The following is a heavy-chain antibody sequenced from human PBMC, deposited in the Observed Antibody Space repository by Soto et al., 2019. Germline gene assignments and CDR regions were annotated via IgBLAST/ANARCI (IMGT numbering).Heavy chain of an antibody. V-gene: IGHV1-69*06. Sequence: SVKVSCKASGGTFSSYSISWVRQAPGQGLEWMGGIIPIFGTANYAQKFQGRVTITADKSTSTAYMELSSLRSEDTAVYYCARGPFQLGYCSSTSCYRAPMDVWGQGTTVTVSS. D-gene: IGHD2-2*02. CDR2: IIPIFGTA. CDR1: GGTFSSYS. CDR3: ARGPFQLGYCSSTSCYRAPMDV. J-gene: IGHJ6*02.